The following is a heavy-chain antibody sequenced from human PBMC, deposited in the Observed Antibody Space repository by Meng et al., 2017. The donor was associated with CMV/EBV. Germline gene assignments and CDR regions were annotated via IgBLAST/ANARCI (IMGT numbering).Heavy chain of an antibody. CDR3: ARGPLYCSSTSCLTWDYYYYYGMDV. CDR1: GGSFSGYY. CDR2: INHSGST. J-gene: IGHJ6*02. V-gene: IGHV4-34*01. D-gene: IGHD2-2*01. Sequence: SETLSLTCAVYGGSFSGYYWSWIRQPPGKGLEWIGEINHSGSTNYNPSLKSRVTISVDTSKNQFSLKLSSVTAADTAVYYCARGPLYCSSTSCLTWDYYYYYGMDVWGQGTTVTVSS.